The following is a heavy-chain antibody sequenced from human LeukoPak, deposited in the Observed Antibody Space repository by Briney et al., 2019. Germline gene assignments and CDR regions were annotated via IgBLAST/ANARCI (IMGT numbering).Heavy chain of an antibody. CDR3: ARARGIVGGYYFDY. D-gene: IGHD2-21*01. CDR2: VSGSGGST. V-gene: IGHV3-23*01. Sequence: GGSLRLSCAASGFTFSSYAMSWVRQAPGKGLEWVSVVSGSGGSTYYADSVKGRFTISRDNSKNTLYLQMNSLRAEDTAVYYCARARGIVGGYYFDYWGQGTLVTVSS. J-gene: IGHJ4*02. CDR1: GFTFSSYA.